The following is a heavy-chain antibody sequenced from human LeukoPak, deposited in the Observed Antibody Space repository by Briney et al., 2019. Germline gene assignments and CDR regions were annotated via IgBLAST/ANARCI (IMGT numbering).Heavy chain of an antibody. CDR2: ITGSGGST. J-gene: IGHJ4*02. CDR1: GFTFSNYA. V-gene: IGHV3-23*01. CDR3: ATLMRGPTRYSGYGGEYY. D-gene: IGHD5-12*01. Sequence: GGSLRLSCAASGFTFSNYAMTWVRQAQGKGLQWVAAITGSGGSTYYADSVKRRFAISRDNSRNSLYLQITIPSAEDTVFYYCATLMRGPTRYSGYGGEYYWGQGTLVTVSS.